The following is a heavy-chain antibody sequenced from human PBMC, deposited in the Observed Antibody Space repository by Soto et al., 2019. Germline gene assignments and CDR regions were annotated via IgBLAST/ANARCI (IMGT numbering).Heavy chain of an antibody. J-gene: IGHJ4*02. Sequence: QVQLVQSGAEVKKPGSSVKVSCKASGGTFSSYSINWVRQAHGQGLEWMGEIIPIFGTANYAQKFQGRVTITADESTSTAYMELSRLTSEDTAVYYCARDGGRHSGGIDYGGQGTLVTVSS. CDR3: ARDGGRHSGGIDY. CDR1: GGTFSSYS. CDR2: IIPIFGTA. V-gene: IGHV1-69*01. D-gene: IGHD1-26*01.